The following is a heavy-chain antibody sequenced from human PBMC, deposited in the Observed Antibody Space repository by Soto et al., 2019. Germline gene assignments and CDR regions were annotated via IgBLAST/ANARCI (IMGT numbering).Heavy chain of an antibody. Sequence: SETLSLTCTVSGGSISSYYWSWIRQPPGKGLEWIGYIYYSGSTNYNPSLKSRVTISVDTSKNQFSLKLSSVTAADTAVYYCARWGAVAGYFDYWGQGTLVNVSS. J-gene: IGHJ4*02. D-gene: IGHD6-19*01. CDR2: IYYSGST. V-gene: IGHV4-59*01. CDR3: ARWGAVAGYFDY. CDR1: GGSISSYY.